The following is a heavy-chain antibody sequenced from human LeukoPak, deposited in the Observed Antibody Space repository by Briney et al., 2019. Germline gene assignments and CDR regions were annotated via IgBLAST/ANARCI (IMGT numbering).Heavy chain of an antibody. J-gene: IGHJ4*02. CDR2: INHSGST. Sequence: PSETLSLTCAVYGGSFSGYYWSWIRQPPGKGLEWIGEINHSGSTNYNPSLKSRVTISVDTSKNQFSLKLSSVTAADTAVYYCARHPRGGYDSSGYYRTPFDYWGQGTLVTVSS. CDR1: GGSFSGYY. D-gene: IGHD3-22*01. V-gene: IGHV4-34*01. CDR3: ARHPRGGYDSSGYYRTPFDY.